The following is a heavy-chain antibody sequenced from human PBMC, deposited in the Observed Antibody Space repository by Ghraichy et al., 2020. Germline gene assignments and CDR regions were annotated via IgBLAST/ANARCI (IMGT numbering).Heavy chain of an antibody. CDR2: ISGGGSAT. CDR1: GFTFSDYA. J-gene: IGHJ4*02. V-gene: IGHV3-23*01. CDR3: AKGKWLFDY. Sequence: GESLNISCAASGFTFSDYAMSWVRQAPGKGLEWVSAISGGGSATYYADSVKGRFTISRDNSKNTLYLQMHSLRAEDTAVYYCAKGKWLFDYWGQGTLVTVSS. D-gene: IGHD3-22*01.